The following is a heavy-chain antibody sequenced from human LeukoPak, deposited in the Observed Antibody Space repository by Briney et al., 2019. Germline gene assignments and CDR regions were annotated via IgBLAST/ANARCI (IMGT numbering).Heavy chain of an antibody. CDR3: AKVSSNGYYYMDV. CDR1: GVTFSGYA. Sequence: GGSLRLSCAASGVTFSGYAMSWVRQAPGKGLEWVSNISCSCGNTYYADSVKGRFTLSRDNSKNTLYLQMNSLRAEDTAVYYCAKVSSNGYYYMDVWGKGTKVTVCS. J-gene: IGHJ6*03. D-gene: IGHD2-8*01. CDR2: ISCSCGNT. V-gene: IGHV3-23*01.